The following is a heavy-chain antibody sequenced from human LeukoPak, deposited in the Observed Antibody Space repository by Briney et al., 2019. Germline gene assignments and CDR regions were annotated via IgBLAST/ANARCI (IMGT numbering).Heavy chain of an antibody. CDR3: ARDPGRVHSSGWYWGNWFDP. CDR1: GYTFTSYD. Sequence: ASVKVSCKASGYTFTSYDINWVRQATGQGLEWMGWMNPNSGNTGYAQKFQGRVTMTRNTSISTAYMELSSLRSEDTAVYYCARDPGRVHSSGWYWGNWFDPWGQGTLVTVSS. J-gene: IGHJ5*02. CDR2: MNPNSGNT. D-gene: IGHD6-19*01. V-gene: IGHV1-8*01.